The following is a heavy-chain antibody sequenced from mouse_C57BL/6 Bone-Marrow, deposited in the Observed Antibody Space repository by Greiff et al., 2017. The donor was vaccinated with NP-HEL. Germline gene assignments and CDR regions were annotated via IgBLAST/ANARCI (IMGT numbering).Heavy chain of an antibody. D-gene: IGHD1-1*01. CDR1: GYTFTSYW. Sequence: VQLQQPGAELVKPGASVKLSCKASGYTFTSYWMHWVKQRPGRGLEWIGRIDPNSGGTKYNEKFKSKATLTVDKPSSTAYMQLSSLTSEDSAVYYCARRHWPYYYGSSYWYFDVWGTGTTVTVSS. J-gene: IGHJ1*03. V-gene: IGHV1-72*01. CDR2: IDPNSGGT. CDR3: ARRHWPYYYGSSYWYFDV.